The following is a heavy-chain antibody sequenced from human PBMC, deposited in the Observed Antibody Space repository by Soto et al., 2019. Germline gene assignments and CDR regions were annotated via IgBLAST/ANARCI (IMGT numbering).Heavy chain of an antibody. CDR1: GDSVPSNTAS. V-gene: IGHV6-1*01. CDR3: AKGDNLGPKTGYAFDP. D-gene: IGHD5-12*01. CDR2: TYFRSKWYN. Sequence: LQTLSLPCAISGDSVPSNTASWNWIRQSPSRGLEWLGRTYFRSKWYNDYAVSVKSRIIINPDKSNNQFSLQLNSVTPEDTAVYFCAKGDNLGPKTGYAFDPWGQGIMVTVSS. J-gene: IGHJ5*02.